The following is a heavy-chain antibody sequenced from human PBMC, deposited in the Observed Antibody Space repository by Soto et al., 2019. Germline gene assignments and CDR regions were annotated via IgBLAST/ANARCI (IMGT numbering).Heavy chain of an antibody. Sequence: QVHLVQSGAEVKKPGDSVKVSCKGSGYGFTTYGITWVRQAPGQGLEWMAGISAHNGNTNNAQKLQGRVTVTRDTATSTAYRELRSLRSDDTAVYYCARGRYGDYWGQGALVTVSS. CDR1: GYGFTTYG. CDR3: ARGRYGDY. V-gene: IGHV1-18*01. J-gene: IGHJ4*02. D-gene: IGHD1-1*01. CDR2: ISAHNGNT.